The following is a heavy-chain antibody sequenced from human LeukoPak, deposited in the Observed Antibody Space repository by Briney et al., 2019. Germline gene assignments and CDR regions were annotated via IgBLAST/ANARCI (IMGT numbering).Heavy chain of an antibody. D-gene: IGHD7-27*01. CDR3: ARGLLGTNQDY. V-gene: IGHV1-18*01. Sequence: GASVKVSCKASGYTFTSVGFTWVRQAPGQGLEWMGWISANHGNTYYPQKLQGRVTMTRDTSTSTAYMELRSLRSDDTAVYYCARGLLGTNQDYWGQGTLVTVSS. CDR1: GYTFTSVG. J-gene: IGHJ4*02. CDR2: ISANHGNT.